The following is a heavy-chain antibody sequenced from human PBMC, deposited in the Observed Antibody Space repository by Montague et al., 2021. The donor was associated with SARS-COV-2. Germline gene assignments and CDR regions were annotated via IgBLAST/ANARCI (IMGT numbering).Heavy chain of an antibody. CDR2: IYASGGT. J-gene: IGHJ4*02. CDR1: GEPISGFF. V-gene: IGHV4-4*07. D-gene: IGHD2-15*01. Sequence: ETLSLTCSVSGEPISGFFWNWIRQPAGKGLEWIGRIYASGGTDYNPSLESRVTMSVDTSTNQFSLKVNSVTAADTAMYYCARGVVAASPVVDYWGRGTLVTVAS. CDR3: ARGVVAASPVVDY.